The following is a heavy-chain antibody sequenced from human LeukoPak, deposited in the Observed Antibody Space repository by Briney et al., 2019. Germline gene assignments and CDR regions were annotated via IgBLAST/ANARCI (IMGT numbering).Heavy chain of an antibody. V-gene: IGHV1-69*05. Sequence: SVKVSCKASGGTFSSYAISWVRQAPGQGLEWMGGIIPLFGTANYAQKFQGRVTITTDESTSTAYMELSSLRSEDTAVYYCARGRDGYNSWFLLDYWGQGTLVTVSS. J-gene: IGHJ4*02. D-gene: IGHD5-24*01. CDR1: GGTFSSYA. CDR3: ARGRDGYNSWFLLDY. CDR2: IIPLFGTA.